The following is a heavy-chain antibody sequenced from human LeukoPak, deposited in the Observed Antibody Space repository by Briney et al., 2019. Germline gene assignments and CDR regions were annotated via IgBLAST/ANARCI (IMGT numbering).Heavy chain of an antibody. CDR3: ARGPSNRYYYDSSGPGHYFDY. CDR1: GYTFTSYY. V-gene: IGHV1-46*01. D-gene: IGHD3-22*01. Sequence: ASVKVSCKASGYTFTSYYMHWVRQAPGQGLEWMGIINPSGGSTSYARKFQGRVTMTRDTSTSTVYMELSSPRSEDTAVYYCARGPSNRYYYDSSGPGHYFDYWGQGTLVTVSS. CDR2: INPSGGST. J-gene: IGHJ4*02.